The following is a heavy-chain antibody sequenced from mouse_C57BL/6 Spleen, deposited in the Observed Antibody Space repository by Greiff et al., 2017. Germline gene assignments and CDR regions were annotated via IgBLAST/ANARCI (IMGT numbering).Heavy chain of an antibody. Sequence: VQLKQSGPELVKPGASVQMSCKASGYTFTDYNMHWVKQSHGKSLEWIGYINPNNGGTSYNQKFKGKATLTVNKSSSTAYMELRSLTSEDSAVYYCARGDGIFYAMDYWGQGTSVTVSS. D-gene: IGHD2-1*01. CDR1: GYTFTDYN. CDR2: INPNNGGT. CDR3: ARGDGIFYAMDY. V-gene: IGHV1-22*01. J-gene: IGHJ4*01.